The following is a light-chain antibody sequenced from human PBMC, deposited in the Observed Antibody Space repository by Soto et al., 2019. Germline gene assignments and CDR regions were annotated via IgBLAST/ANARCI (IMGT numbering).Light chain of an antibody. CDR2: EDD. CDR3: CSYAGSSTYV. V-gene: IGLV2-23*01. CDR1: NSDVGTYNL. Sequence: QSALTQPASVSGSPGQSITISCTGTNSDVGTYNLVSWYQQRPGKAPTLMIFEDDQRPSGVSFRFSGSKSGNTASLTISGLQAEDEAEYYCCSYAGSSTYVFGTGTKVTVL. J-gene: IGLJ1*01.